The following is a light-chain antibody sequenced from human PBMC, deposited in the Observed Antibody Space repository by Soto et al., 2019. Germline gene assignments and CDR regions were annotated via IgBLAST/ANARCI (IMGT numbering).Light chain of an antibody. CDR3: QQSYSSPRT. CDR1: RTISSY. V-gene: IGKV1-39*01. Sequence: EIQMTQSPSSMSASVGDRVTISCRASRTISSYLIWYQQKPGKAPQLLIYSASTLQSGVSSRFSVSGFGTDFTLTITNLQPEDFATYYCQQSYSSPRTFGQGTKIDIK. J-gene: IGKJ2*02. CDR2: SAS.